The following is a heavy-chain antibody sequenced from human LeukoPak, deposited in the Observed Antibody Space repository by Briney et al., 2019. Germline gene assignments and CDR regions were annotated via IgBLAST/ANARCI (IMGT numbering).Heavy chain of an antibody. Sequence: PSETLSLTCAVYGGSFSVYYWSWIRQPPGKGLEWIGEINHSGSTNYNPSLKSRVTISVDTSKNQFSLKLSSVTAADTAVYYCARRAYYYDSSGYGTLIDYWGQGTLVTVSS. V-gene: IGHV4-34*01. J-gene: IGHJ4*02. D-gene: IGHD3-22*01. CDR1: GGSFSVYY. CDR3: ARRAYYYDSSGYGTLIDY. CDR2: INHSGST.